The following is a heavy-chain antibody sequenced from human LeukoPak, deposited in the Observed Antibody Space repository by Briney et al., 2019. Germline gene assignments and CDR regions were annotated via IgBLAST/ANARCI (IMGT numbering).Heavy chain of an antibody. Sequence: GGSLRLSCAVSGITLSNYGMSWVRQAPGKGLEWVAGISDRGSRTNYADSVKGRFTISTDHPKNTLYLQMNSLRAGDPAVYFCAKRGVVIRVILVGFHKEAYYFDSWGQGALVTVSS. V-gene: IGHV3-23*01. J-gene: IGHJ4*02. CDR3: AKRGVVIRVILVGFHKEAYYFDS. D-gene: IGHD2-21*01. CDR1: GITLSNYG. CDR2: ISDRGSRT.